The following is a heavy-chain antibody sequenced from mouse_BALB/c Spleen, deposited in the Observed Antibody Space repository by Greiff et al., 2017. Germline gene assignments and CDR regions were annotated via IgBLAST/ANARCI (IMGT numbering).Heavy chain of an antibody. D-gene: IGHD2-2*01. CDR2: INPGSGGT. J-gene: IGHJ4*01. Sequence: VQLQQSGAELVRPGTSVKVSCKASGYAFTNYLIEWVKQRPGQGLEWIGVINPGSGGTNYNEKFKGKATLTADKSSSTAYMQLSSLTSDDSAVYFCARSGGYDDAMDYWGQGTSVTVSS. CDR1: GYAFTNYL. CDR3: ARSGGYDDAMDY. V-gene: IGHV1-54*03.